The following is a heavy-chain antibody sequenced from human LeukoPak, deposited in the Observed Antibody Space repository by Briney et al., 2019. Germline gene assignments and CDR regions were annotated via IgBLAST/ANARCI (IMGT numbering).Heavy chain of an antibody. V-gene: IGHV3-30*02. D-gene: IGHD3-10*01. CDR3: ARDSMVRGFSRFDP. Sequence: GGSLRLSCAASGFTFSSYGMHWVRQAPGKGLEWVAFIRYDGSNKYYADSVKGRFTISRDNSKNTLYLQMNSLRAEDTAVYYCARDSMVRGFSRFDPWGQGTLVTVSS. CDR2: IRYDGSNK. CDR1: GFTFSSYG. J-gene: IGHJ5*02.